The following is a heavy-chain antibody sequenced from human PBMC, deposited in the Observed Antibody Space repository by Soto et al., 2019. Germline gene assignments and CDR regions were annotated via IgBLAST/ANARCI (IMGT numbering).Heavy chain of an antibody. J-gene: IGHJ5*02. D-gene: IGHD3-3*01. CDR1: GGSFSGYY. Sequence: PSETLSLTXAVYGGSFSGYYCSWIRQPPGTGLEWIGEINHSGSTNYNPSLKSRVTISVDTSKNQFSLKLSSVTAADTAVYYCARETYYDFWSGYVNWFDPWGQGTLVTVSS. CDR3: ARETYYDFWSGYVNWFDP. CDR2: INHSGST. V-gene: IGHV4-34*01.